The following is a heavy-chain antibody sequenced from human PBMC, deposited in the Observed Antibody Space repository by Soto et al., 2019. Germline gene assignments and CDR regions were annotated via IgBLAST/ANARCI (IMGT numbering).Heavy chain of an antibody. Sequence: ASVKVSCKASGYTFTSYAMHWVRQAPGQRLEWMGWINAGNGNTKYSQKFQGRVTITRDTSASTAYMELSSLRSEDTAVYYCARWERRASYYDFWSGYLNSYFDYWGQGTLVTVS. J-gene: IGHJ4*02. CDR1: GYTFTSYA. V-gene: IGHV1-3*01. D-gene: IGHD3-3*01. CDR2: INAGNGNT. CDR3: ARWERRASYYDFWSGYLNSYFDY.